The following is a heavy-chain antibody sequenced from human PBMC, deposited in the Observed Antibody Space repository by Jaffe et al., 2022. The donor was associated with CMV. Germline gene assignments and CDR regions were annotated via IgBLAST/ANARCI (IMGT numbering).Heavy chain of an antibody. CDR3: ARGGDYGDGYYYYMDV. Sequence: QVQLVESGGGLVKPGGSLRLSCAASGFTFSDYYMSWIRQAPGKGLEWVSYISSSSSYTNYADSVKGRFTISRDNAKNSLYLQMNSLRAEDTAVYYCARGGDYGDGYYYYMDVWGKGTTVTVSS. CDR1: GFTFSDYY. CDR2: ISSSSSYT. V-gene: IGHV3-11*06. D-gene: IGHD4-17*01. J-gene: IGHJ6*03.